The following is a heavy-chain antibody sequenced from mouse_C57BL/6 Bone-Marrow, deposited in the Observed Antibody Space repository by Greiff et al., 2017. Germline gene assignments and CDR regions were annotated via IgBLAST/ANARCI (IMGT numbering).Heavy chain of an antibody. CDR2: IYPGDGDT. Sequence: VQLQQSGPELVKPGASVKISCKASGYAFSSSWMNWVKQRPGKGLEWIGRIYPGDGDTNYNGKFKGKATLTADKSSSTAYMQLSSLTSEYSAVYFCARLGNYHYYAMDYWGQGTLVTVSS. J-gene: IGHJ4*01. CDR3: ARLGNYHYYAMDY. D-gene: IGHD2-1*01. V-gene: IGHV1-82*01. CDR1: GYAFSSSW.